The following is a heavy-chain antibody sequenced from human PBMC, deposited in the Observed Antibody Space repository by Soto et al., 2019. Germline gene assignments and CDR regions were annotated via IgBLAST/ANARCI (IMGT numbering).Heavy chain of an antibody. J-gene: IGHJ5*02. CDR3: ATQTVFTNRFDP. CDR1: GGSISSGGYY. D-gene: IGHD1-1*01. Sequence: QVQLQESGPGLVKPSQTLSLTCTVSGGSISSGGYYWSWIRQHPGKGLEWIGYMYYSGSAYYNPSLSSRVTISVDTSKNLFSLKLSSVTAAVTAFYYCATQTVFTNRFDPWGQGTLVTVSS. CDR2: MYYSGSA. V-gene: IGHV4-31*03.